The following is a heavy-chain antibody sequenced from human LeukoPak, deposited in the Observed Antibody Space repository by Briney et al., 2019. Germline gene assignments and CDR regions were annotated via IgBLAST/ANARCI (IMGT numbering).Heavy chain of an antibody. Sequence: SVKVSCKASGGTFSSYAISWVRQAPGQGLEWMGRIIPIFGTANYAQKFQGRVTITTDESTSTAYMELSSLRSEDTAVYYCARDRVDDYVWGSYRYRTRSFDYWGQGTLVTVSS. CDR1: GGTFSSYA. CDR2: IIPIFGTA. V-gene: IGHV1-69*05. J-gene: IGHJ4*02. CDR3: ARDRVDDYVWGSYRYRTRSFDY. D-gene: IGHD3-16*02.